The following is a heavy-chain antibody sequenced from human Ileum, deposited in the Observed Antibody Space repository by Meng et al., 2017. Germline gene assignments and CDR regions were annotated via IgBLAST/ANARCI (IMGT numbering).Heavy chain of an antibody. CDR2: LNQSGST. D-gene: IGHD2-21*02. CDR3: ARRLRTMSHYFDY. J-gene: IGHJ4*02. V-gene: IGHV4-34*04. Sequence: VRLLRWSPELLEPSGTLSLTCVVSGGSLSPSPWIWIRQTQGKGLEWIGELNQSGSTNHKPSLRSRATISVDTSETKLSLQLSSVTAAESAVYYCARRLRTMSHYFDYWGQGPLVTVSS. CDR1: GGSLSPSP.